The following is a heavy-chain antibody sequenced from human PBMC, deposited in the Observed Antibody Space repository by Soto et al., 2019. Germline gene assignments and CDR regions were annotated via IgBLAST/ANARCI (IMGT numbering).Heavy chain of an antibody. Sequence: QLQLQESGPGLVKPWETLSLTCTVSGDSISRSNYYWAWIRKPPGKGPEWVGSVFRNGDTYKTPSLKRRVSIFVDPSSNEFSLKLSSVTAADTAVYSCARGGQYYDMSTSYFDSWGQGILVTVSS. CDR2: VFRNGDT. J-gene: IGHJ4*02. CDR3: ARGGQYYDMSTSYFDS. V-gene: IGHV4-39*01. D-gene: IGHD3-16*01. CDR1: GDSISRSNYY.